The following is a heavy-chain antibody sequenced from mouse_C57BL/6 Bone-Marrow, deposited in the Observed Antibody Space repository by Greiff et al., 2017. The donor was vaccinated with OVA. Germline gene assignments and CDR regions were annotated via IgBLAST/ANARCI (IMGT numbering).Heavy chain of an antibody. CDR3: ARKAHVTTGFDY. CDR1: GYTFTSYW. J-gene: IGHJ2*01. CDR2: IHPNSGST. Sequence: QVQLQQPGAELVKPGASVKLSCKASGYTFTSYWMHWVKQRPGQGLEWIGMIHPNSGSTNYNEKFKSKATLTVDKSSSTSYMQLSMLTSEVSAVYYCARKAHVTTGFDYWGQGTTLTVSS. V-gene: IGHV1-64*01. D-gene: IGHD1-1*01.